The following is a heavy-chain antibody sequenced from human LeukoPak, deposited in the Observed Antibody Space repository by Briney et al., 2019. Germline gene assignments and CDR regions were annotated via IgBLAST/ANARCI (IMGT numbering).Heavy chain of an antibody. D-gene: IGHD3-3*01. Sequence: GGSLTLTCASSGLXLNGYLLDWLRQVPGKGLVWVARMNGEGSSTTYADSVKGRFTISRDNSKNTLYLQMNSLTAEDAAVYYCTRVETGPSGLMDVWGRGTTVTVSS. V-gene: IGHV3-74*01. CDR2: MNGEGSST. CDR1: GLXLNGYL. CDR3: TRVETGPSGLMDV. J-gene: IGHJ6*02.